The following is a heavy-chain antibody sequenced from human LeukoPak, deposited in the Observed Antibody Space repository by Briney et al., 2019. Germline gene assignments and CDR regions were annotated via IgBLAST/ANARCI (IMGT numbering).Heavy chain of an antibody. CDR2: ISANSGYI. V-gene: IGHV3-11*06. Sequence: NAGGSLRLSCAASGFTFSDYYMSWIRQAPGKGLEWVSYISANSGYIKFADSVRGRFTISRDNAKNSLYLQMNSLRAEDTAVYYCARDVSRVVPAARYFDYWGQGTLVTVSS. CDR1: GFTFSDYY. CDR3: ARDVSRVVPAARYFDY. D-gene: IGHD2-2*01. J-gene: IGHJ4*02.